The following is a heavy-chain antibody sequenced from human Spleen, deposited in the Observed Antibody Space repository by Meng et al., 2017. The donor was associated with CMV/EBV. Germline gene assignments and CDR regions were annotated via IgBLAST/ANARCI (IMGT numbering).Heavy chain of an antibody. CDR3: ARDHKGGFDP. Sequence: KVACKAYGYTFSSYGISWVRPAPGQGLEWMGWISAYNGNTNYAQKLQGRVTMTTDTSTSTAYMELRSLRSDDTAVYYCARDHKGGFDPWGQGTLVTVSS. CDR1: GYTFSSYG. D-gene: IGHD3-16*01. J-gene: IGHJ5*02. CDR2: ISAYNGNT. V-gene: IGHV1-18*01.